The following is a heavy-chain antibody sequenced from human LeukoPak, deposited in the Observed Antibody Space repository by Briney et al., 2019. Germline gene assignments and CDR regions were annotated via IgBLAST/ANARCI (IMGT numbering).Heavy chain of an antibody. V-gene: IGHV3-7*01. J-gene: IGHJ4*02. CDR2: IKQDGSEK. Sequence: GGSLRLSCAASGFTFSSYWMSWVRQAPGKGLEWVANIKQDGSEKYYVDSVKGRFTISRDNAKNSLYLQMNSLRAEDTAVYYCANKAEYYGSGSYYNYWGQGTLVTVSS. CDR1: GFTFSSYW. CDR3: ANKAEYYGSGSYYNY. D-gene: IGHD3-10*01.